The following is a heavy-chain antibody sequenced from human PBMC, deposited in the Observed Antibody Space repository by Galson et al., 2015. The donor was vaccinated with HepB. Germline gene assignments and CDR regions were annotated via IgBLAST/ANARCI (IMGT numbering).Heavy chain of an antibody. J-gene: IGHJ6*02. Sequence: SLRLSCAASGFTFEDYAMHWVRQVPGKGLEWVSGISWNSDLTGYAASVRGRFTISRDNARYSLYLQMNSLRTEDTALYYCAQDLTYYYGSGSYFVAMDVWGQGTTVTVSS. CDR3: AQDLTYYYGSGSYFVAMDV. D-gene: IGHD3-10*01. CDR1: GFTFEDYA. CDR2: ISWNSDLT. V-gene: IGHV3-9*01.